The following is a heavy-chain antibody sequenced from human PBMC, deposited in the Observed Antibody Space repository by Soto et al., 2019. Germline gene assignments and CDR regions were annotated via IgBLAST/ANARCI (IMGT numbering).Heavy chain of an antibody. V-gene: IGHV3-48*01. Sequence: EVQLVESGGGLVEPGGSLRLSCEASGLTFSYYSMNWVRKAPGQGLEWISYIVTGSSIYYSDSVKGRFTISRDNAKNSLYLQMSSLRAEDTAVYYCVRDKDYAFDIWGQGTMVTVSS. CDR3: VRDKDYAFDI. J-gene: IGHJ3*02. CDR1: GLTFSYYS. CDR2: IVTGSSI.